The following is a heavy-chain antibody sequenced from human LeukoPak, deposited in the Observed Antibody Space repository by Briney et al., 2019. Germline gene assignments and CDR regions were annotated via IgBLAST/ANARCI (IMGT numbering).Heavy chain of an antibody. CDR2: IYFTGST. CDR1: GGSISNKNFY. J-gene: IGHJ5*02. CDR3: AKSRVRGSFDP. V-gene: IGHV4-39*01. D-gene: IGHD5-24*01. Sequence: SETLSLTCTVSGGSISNKNFYWGWIRQPPGKGLEWVGSIYFTGSTYYHPSLESRVTISVDTSKNQFSLKVSSVTAADTAVYHCAKSRVRGSFDPWGQGTLVIVSS.